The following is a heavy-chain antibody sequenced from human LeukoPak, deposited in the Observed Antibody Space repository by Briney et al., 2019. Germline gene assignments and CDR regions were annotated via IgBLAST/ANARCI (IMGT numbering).Heavy chain of an antibody. V-gene: IGHV3-23*01. Sequence: PGGSLRLSCAASGFTFSSYAMSWVRQAPGKGLEWVSAISGSGGSTYYADSVKGRFTISRDNSKNTLYLQMNSLRAEDTAVYYCAKEGGSTIFGVVIYNWFDPWGQGTLVTVSS. D-gene: IGHD3-3*01. J-gene: IGHJ5*02. CDR2: ISGSGGST. CDR3: AKEGGSTIFGVVIYNWFDP. CDR1: GFTFSSYA.